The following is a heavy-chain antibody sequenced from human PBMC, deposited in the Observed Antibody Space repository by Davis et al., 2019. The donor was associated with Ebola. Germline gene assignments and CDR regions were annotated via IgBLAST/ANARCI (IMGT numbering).Heavy chain of an antibody. V-gene: IGHV1-69*13. J-gene: IGHJ5*02. Sequence: AASVKVSCKASGYTFTSYAMNWVRQAPGQGLEWMGGIMPMYGTTKYAQSFQGRVTITADESTTTAYMELSSLTSEDTAVYYCARGAANWDILAWFDPWGQGTLVTVSS. CDR3: ARGAANWDILAWFDP. CDR1: GYTFTSYA. D-gene: IGHD3-9*01. CDR2: IMPMYGTT.